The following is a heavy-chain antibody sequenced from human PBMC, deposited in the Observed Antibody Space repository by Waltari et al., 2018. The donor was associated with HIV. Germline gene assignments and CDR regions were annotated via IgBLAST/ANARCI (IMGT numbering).Heavy chain of an antibody. CDR1: GDSIPNGDFF. J-gene: IGHJ4*02. Sequence: QVQLQESGPGLVKPSQTLSPTCSVSGDSIPNGDFFWIWIRQHPVKSLEWLGYINDNTNVYYNPSLNSRISMSVEMAKNQVSLMLASGTAADTALYYCARGRNYCETGGCPRVHFDHWGPGTLVTVSS. CDR2: INDNTNV. D-gene: IGHD3-22*01. V-gene: IGHV4-31*02. CDR3: ARGRNYCETGGCPRVHFDH.